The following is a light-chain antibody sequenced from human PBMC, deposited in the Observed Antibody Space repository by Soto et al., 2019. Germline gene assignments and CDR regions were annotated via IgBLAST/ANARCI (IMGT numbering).Light chain of an antibody. CDR1: SSDVGTYNY. Sequence: QSALTQPASVSGSPGQSITISCTGTSSDVGTYNYVSWYQQHPGKAPQLMIYDVTNRPSGVSSRFSGPKSGNTASLTISGLQSEDEADYYCSSYAGSSTRVVFGGGTKVTVL. V-gene: IGLV2-14*01. CDR3: SSYAGSSTRVV. J-gene: IGLJ2*01. CDR2: DVT.